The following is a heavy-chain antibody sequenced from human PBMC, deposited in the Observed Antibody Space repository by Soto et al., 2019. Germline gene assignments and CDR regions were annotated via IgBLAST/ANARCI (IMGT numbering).Heavy chain of an antibody. D-gene: IGHD3-3*02. J-gene: IGHJ2*01. CDR1: GCSISSGGSY. CDR2: IYYSGTT. V-gene: IGHV4-31*03. CDR3: PSGNCCISICSCLDL. Sequence: TLCLTCTVSGCSISSGGSYWSWIRQSPGKGLEWIGYIYYSGTTYYNPSLKSRVSISLDTSKNQFSLKLSSVTAADTPFYYGPSGNCCISICSCLDLWGLETLATVP.